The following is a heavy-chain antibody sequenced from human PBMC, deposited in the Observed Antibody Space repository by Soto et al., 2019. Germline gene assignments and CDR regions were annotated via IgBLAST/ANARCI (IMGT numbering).Heavy chain of an antibody. CDR2: IYHSGST. V-gene: IGHV4-30-2*01. CDR1: GGSISSGGYS. J-gene: IGHJ5*02. CDR3: ARASGYCNGGSCPVGWFDP. Sequence: SETLSLTCAVSGGSISSGGYSWSWIRQPPGKGLEWIGEIYHSGSTNYKPSLKSRVTISVDKSKNQFSLKLSSVTAADTAVYYCARASGYCNGGSCPVGWFDPWGQGTLVTVSS. D-gene: IGHD2-15*01.